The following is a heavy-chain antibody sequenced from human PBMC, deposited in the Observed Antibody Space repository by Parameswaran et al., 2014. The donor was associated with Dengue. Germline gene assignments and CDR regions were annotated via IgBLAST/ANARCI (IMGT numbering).Heavy chain of an antibody. Sequence: WIRQPPGKGLEWIGSISFGGSTSYNPSLKSRVTISVDTSKNQLSLQLTSATAADTAVYYCAREGDCSSTRCYDQKWIDAWGQGTPVTVSS. V-gene: IGHV4-39*07. CDR3: AREGDCSSTRCYDQKWIDA. J-gene: IGHJ5*02. D-gene: IGHD2-2*01. CDR2: ISFGGST.